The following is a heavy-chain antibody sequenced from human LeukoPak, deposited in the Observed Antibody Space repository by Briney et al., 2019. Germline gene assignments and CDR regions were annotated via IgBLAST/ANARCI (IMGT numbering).Heavy chain of an antibody. J-gene: IGHJ6*02. V-gene: IGHV6-1*01. Sequence: SQTLSLTCAISGDSFSSNSAAWNWIRQPPSRGLEWLGRTYYRSKWYNDYAVSVKSRITINPDTSKNQFSLQLNSVTPEDTAVYYCARGAEVYYYYGMDVWGQGTTVTVSS. D-gene: IGHD1-26*01. CDR2: TYYRSKWYN. CDR1: GDSFSSNSAA. CDR3: ARGAEVYYYYGMDV.